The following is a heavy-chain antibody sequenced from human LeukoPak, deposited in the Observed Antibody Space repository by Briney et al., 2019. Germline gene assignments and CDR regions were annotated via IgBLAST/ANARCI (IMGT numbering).Heavy chain of an antibody. J-gene: IGHJ5*02. D-gene: IGHD3-16*02. Sequence: GGSLRLSCEGSGFTFSSYWMSWVRQAPGKGLEWVANIKQDRREKYYVDSVKGRFIISRDNGKNSVYLQMNSLRDEDTAMYYCARDDHDYVWGNYRYSGSWLDPWGQGTLVTVSS. CDR2: IKQDRREK. V-gene: IGHV3-7*01. CDR1: GFTFSSYW. CDR3: ARDDHDYVWGNYRYSGSWLDP.